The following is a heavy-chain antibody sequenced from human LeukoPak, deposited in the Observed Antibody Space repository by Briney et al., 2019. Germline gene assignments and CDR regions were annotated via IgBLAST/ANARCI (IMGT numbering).Heavy chain of an antibody. CDR3: ARVLRGYSGYVSDWYFDL. Sequence: SQTLSLTCTVSRGSISSGGYYWSWIRQHPGKGLEWIGYIYYSGSTYYNPSLKSRVTISVDTSKNQFSLKLSSVTAADTAVYYCARVLRGYSGYVSDWYFDLWGRGTLVTVSS. CDR2: IYYSGST. CDR1: RGSISSGGYY. D-gene: IGHD5-12*01. J-gene: IGHJ2*01. V-gene: IGHV4-31*03.